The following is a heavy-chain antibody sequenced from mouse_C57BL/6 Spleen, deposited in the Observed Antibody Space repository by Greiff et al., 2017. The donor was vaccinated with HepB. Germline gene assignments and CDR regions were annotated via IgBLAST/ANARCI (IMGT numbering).Heavy chain of an antibody. J-gene: IGHJ4*01. Sequence: EVQLQQSGPELVKPGASVKMSCKASGYTFTDYNMHWVKQSPGKSLEWIGYINPNNGGTSYNQKFKGKATLTVNKSSSTAYMQLRSLTSEDSAVYCWANRAHYYNGYMDDWGQRTSVTVSS. CDR2: INPNNGGT. CDR3: ANRAHYYNGYMDD. D-gene: IGHD1-1*01. CDR1: GYTFTDYN. V-gene: IGHV1-22*01.